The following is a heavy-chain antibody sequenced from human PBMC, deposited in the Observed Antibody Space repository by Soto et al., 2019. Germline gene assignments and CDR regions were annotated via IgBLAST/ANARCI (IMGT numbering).Heavy chain of an antibody. CDR2: IHRVGTNT. V-gene: IGHV3-23*01. J-gene: IGHJ1*01. CDR3: GQDPSTGYAVW. Sequence: LTLSCAASGFSFSDFGMPWVRQPPGKGLEWVSTIHRVGTNTHYADSVKGRFTISRDNSKDNLYLEMNSLRAQDTAIYFGGQDPSTGYAVWWCQGTLVAASS. CDR1: GFSFSDFG. D-gene: IGHD3-9*01.